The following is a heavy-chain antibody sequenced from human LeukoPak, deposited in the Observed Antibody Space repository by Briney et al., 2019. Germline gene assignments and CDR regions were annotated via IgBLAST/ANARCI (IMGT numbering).Heavy chain of an antibody. Sequence: SQTLLLTCALSGDTVSSNTAAWNWIRQSPSRGLEWLGRTYYRSKWTTDYAVSVQNRITIKPDTSTNQFSLQLRSATPEDTAVYYCTRQRSTSTEYYGLDVWGQGTTVTVSS. CDR2: TYYRSKWTT. CDR3: TRQRSTSTEYYGLDV. J-gene: IGHJ6*02. D-gene: IGHD6-6*01. V-gene: IGHV6-1*01. CDR1: GDTVSSNTAA.